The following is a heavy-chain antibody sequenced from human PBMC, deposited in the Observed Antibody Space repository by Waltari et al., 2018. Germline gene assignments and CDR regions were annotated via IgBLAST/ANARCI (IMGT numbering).Heavy chain of an antibody. CDR2: INHSGST. D-gene: IGHD5-12*01. V-gene: IGHV4-34*01. CDR1: GGSFSGYY. J-gene: IGHJ5*02. Sequence: QVQLQQWGAGLLKPSETLSLTCAVYGGSFSGYYWSWIRQPPGKWLEWIGEINHSGSTNYNPALKSRVTISVDTSKNQFSLKLSSVTAADTAVYYCARGLRGYSGYGVRNWFDPWGQGTLVTVSS. CDR3: ARGLRGYSGYGVRNWFDP.